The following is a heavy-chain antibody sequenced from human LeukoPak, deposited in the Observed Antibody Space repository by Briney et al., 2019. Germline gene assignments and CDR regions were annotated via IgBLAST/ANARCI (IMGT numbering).Heavy chain of an antibody. CDR1: VGSISDYY. CDR2: IYNSGST. V-gene: IGHV4-59*08. J-gene: IGHJ5*02. Sequence: SETLSLTCTVSVGSISDYYWSWLRQSPGKGLEWIGYIYNSGSTNYNPSLKSRVTISVDTSKNQFSLKLSSVTAADTAVYYCARSIRKGWLDPWGQGTLVTVSS. CDR3: ARSIRKGWLDP.